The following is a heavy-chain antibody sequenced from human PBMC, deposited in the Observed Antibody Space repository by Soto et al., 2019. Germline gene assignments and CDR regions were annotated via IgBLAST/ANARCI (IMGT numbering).Heavy chain of an antibody. CDR3: ARDRVDSFFYYYSFIGYGMDV. J-gene: IGHJ6*02. CDR1: GDSVSSNSAA. CDR2: TYYRSKWYN. Sequence: SQTLSLTCAISGDSVSSNSAAWNWIRQSPSRGLEWLGRTYYRSKWYNDYAVSVKSRITINPDTSKNQFSLQLNSVTPEDTAVYYCARDRVDSFFYYYSFIGYGMDVWGQGSTVPVSS. V-gene: IGHV6-1*01. D-gene: IGHD3-22*01.